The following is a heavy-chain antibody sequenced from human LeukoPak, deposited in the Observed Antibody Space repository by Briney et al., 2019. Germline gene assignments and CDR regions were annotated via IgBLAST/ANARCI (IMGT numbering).Heavy chain of an antibody. Sequence: GGSLRLSCAASGFAFNTCTVNWVRQAPGKGLEWVSSISMSSDYIYYADSVRGRFTISRDNARKSLYLQMNSLSAEDTAVYYCARGDFDYWGQGALVTVSS. J-gene: IGHJ4*02. CDR3: ARGDFDY. V-gene: IGHV3-21*01. CDR2: ISMSSDYI. CDR1: GFAFNTCT.